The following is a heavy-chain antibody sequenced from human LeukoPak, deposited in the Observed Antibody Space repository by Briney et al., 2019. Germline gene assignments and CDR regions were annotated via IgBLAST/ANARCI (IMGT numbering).Heavy chain of an antibody. D-gene: IGHD3-16*01. CDR1: GFTFSSYA. Sequence: QPGGSLRLSCAASGFTFSSYAMTWVRQAPGKGLEWVSTINDSNDNTYSADSVKGRFTISRDNSKNTLYLQMNNLRAEDTAVYYCAKGTYDSTPFDYWGQGTLVTVSS. CDR2: INDSNDNT. V-gene: IGHV3-23*01. CDR3: AKGTYDSTPFDY. J-gene: IGHJ4*02.